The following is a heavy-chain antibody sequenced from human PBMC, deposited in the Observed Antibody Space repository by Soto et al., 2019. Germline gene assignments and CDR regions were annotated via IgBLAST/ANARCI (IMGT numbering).Heavy chain of an antibody. CDR1: GYTFYGYH. D-gene: IGHD4-17*01. V-gene: IGHV1-2*02. J-gene: IGHJ4*02. Sequence: QVQLVQSGAELKKPGASVRVSCQASGYTFYGYHVFWVRQAPGQGLEWVGWINPDSGDTSYAPKLQGRVTMTSDTSISTAYMELSSLRSDDTAVYYCATRLPGDFWGQGTLVTVSS. CDR3: ATRLPGDF. CDR2: INPDSGDT.